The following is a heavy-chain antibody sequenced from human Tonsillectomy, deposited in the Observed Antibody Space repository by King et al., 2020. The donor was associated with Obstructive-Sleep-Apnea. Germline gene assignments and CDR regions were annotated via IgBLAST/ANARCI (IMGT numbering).Heavy chain of an antibody. CDR1: GFTFSTYA. CDR2: ISGSDSST. D-gene: IGHD6-19*01. CDR3: AKSHSLGIAVAGTGDGFDI. V-gene: IGHV3-23*04. Sequence: VQLVESGGGLVQPGGSLRLSCAASGFTFSTYAMNWVRQAPGEGLEWVSTISGSDSSTYYVDSVKGRFTISSDNSKNTLYLQMNSLRAEDTAVYYCAKSHSLGIAVAGTGDGFDIWGQGTMVTVSS. J-gene: IGHJ3*02.